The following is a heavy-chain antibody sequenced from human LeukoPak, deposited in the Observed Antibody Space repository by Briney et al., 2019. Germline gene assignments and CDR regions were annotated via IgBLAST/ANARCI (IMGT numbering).Heavy chain of an antibody. Sequence: PGGSLRLSCAASGFTFSSYGMHWVRQAPGKGLEWVALIRYDGSNKYYADSVKGRFTISRDNSKNTLYLQMNSLRAEDTAVYHCARSGSYRYYFDHWGQGTLVTVSS. V-gene: IGHV3-30*02. D-gene: IGHD3-10*01. CDR2: IRYDGSNK. J-gene: IGHJ4*02. CDR3: ARSGSYRYYFDH. CDR1: GFTFSSYG.